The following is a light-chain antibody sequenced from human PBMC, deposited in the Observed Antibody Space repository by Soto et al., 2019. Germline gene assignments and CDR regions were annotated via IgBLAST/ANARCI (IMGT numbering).Light chain of an antibody. J-gene: IGKJ2*01. Sequence: TVLTQSPGTLSLSPGGTGTLSCRASQSVISDYLAWYQQKPEQAPRLVIYGASGRAAGIPDRFNGSGSGTDFTLTIRRLEPGDFATYYCQQYGSSVFTFGRG. CDR3: QQYGSSVFT. V-gene: IGKV3-20*01. CDR2: GAS. CDR1: QSVISDY.